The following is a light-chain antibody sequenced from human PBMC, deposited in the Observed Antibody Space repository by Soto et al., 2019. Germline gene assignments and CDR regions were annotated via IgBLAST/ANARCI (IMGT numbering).Light chain of an antibody. CDR3: SSYTSSSTPYV. CDR1: SSDVGGYNY. V-gene: IGLV2-14*01. J-gene: IGLJ1*01. Sequence: QSDLTHPASVSWSAGQSIASSCTGTSSDVGGYNYVSWYQQHPGKAPKLMIYEVSNRPSGVSNRFSGSKSGNTASLTISGLQAEDEADYYCSSYTSSSTPYVFGTGTKVTVL. CDR2: EVS.